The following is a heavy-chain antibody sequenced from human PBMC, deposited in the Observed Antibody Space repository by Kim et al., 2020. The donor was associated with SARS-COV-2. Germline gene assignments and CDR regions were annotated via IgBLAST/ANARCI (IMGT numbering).Heavy chain of an antibody. CDR1: GGSISSGGYY. D-gene: IGHD6-13*01. CDR2: IYYSGST. J-gene: IGHJ5*02. CDR3: ARADSESSSWYVWFDP. Sequence: SETLSLTCTVSGGSISSGGYYWSWIRQHPGKGLEWIGYIYYSGSTYYNPSLKSRVTISVDTSKNQFSLKLSSVTAADTAVYYCARADSESSSWYVWFDPWGQGTLVTVSS. V-gene: IGHV4-31*03.